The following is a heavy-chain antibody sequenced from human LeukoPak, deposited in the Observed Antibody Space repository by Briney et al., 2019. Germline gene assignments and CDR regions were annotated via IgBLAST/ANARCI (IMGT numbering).Heavy chain of an antibody. J-gene: IGHJ4*02. D-gene: IGHD5-24*01. CDR2: INPSSGST. CDR3: ARDGRDGYNRY. CDR1: GSTFTRYY. V-gene: IGHV1-46*01. Sequence: ASVKVSCKASGSTFTRYYIHWVRQAPGQGLDWMGMINPSSGSTRFAQMFQDRVTMTRDTSTSTAYMELRSLRSDDTAVYYCARDGRDGYNRYWGQGTLVTVSS.